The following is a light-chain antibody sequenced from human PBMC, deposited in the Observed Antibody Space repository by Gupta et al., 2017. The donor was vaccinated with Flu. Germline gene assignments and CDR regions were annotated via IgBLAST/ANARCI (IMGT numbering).Light chain of an antibody. CDR2: DDS. CDR1: NIEDKS. CDR3: QVWDSSIHPRWV. V-gene: IGLV3-21*02. J-gene: IGLJ3*02. Sequence: SYVLTQPPSVSVAPGQTAKVTCGGNNIEDKSVHWYRQKPGQAPVLVVFDDSARPSGIPERFSASNSGNTATLTISRVEVEDEADYYCQVWDSSIHPRWVFGGGTKLTVL.